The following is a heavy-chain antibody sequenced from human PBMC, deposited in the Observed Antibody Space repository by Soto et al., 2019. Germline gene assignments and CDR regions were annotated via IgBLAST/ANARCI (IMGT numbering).Heavy chain of an antibody. V-gene: IGHV4-39*01. Sequence: PSETLSLTCTVSGGSISSSSYYWGWIRQPPGKGLEWIGSIYYSGSTYYNPSLKSRVTISVDTSKNQFSLKLSSVTAADTAVYYCARQEQWLVRTYYYYGMDVWGQGTTVTVSS. CDR1: GGSISSSSYY. D-gene: IGHD6-19*01. CDR3: ARQEQWLVRTYYYYGMDV. J-gene: IGHJ6*02. CDR2: IYYSGST.